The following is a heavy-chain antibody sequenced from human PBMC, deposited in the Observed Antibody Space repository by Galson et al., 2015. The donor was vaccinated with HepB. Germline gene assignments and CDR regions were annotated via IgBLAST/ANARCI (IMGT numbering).Heavy chain of an antibody. J-gene: IGHJ4*02. Sequence: SVKVSCKASGYTFASYAMHWVRQAPAQRLEWMGWINAGNGNSKYSQKLQGRATITRDTSASTAYMELSSLRSDDAAVYYCARMAVSPISPIAAAGTRPLDYWDQGTLVTVSS. CDR2: INAGNGNS. CDR1: GYTFASYA. D-gene: IGHD6-13*01. CDR3: ARMAVSPISPIAAAGTRPLDY. V-gene: IGHV1-3*01.